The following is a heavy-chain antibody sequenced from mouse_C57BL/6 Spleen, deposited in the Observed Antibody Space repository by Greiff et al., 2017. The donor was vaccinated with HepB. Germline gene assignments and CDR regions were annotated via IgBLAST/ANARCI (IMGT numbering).Heavy chain of an antibody. D-gene: IGHD1-1*01. CDR2: IYPGSGST. J-gene: IGHJ2*01. Sequence: QVQLQQSGAELVKPGASVKMSCKASGYTFTSYWITWVKQRPGQGLEWIGDIYPGSGSTNYNEKFKSKATLTVDTSSSTAYMQLSSLTSEDSAVYYCARDYYGSRGGDYFDYWGQGTTLTVSS. CDR1: GYTFTSYW. V-gene: IGHV1-55*01. CDR3: ARDYYGSRGGDYFDY.